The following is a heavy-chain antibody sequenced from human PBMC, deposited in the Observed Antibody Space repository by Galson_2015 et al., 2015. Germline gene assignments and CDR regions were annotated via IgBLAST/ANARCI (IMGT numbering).Heavy chain of an antibody. V-gene: IGHV4-39*07. D-gene: IGHD5-18*01. CDR3: ARDRGYSYGPVDY. CDR2: IYYSGST. Sequence: WIGSIYYSGSTYYNPSLKSRVTISVDTSKNQFSLKLSSVTAADTAVYYCARDRGYSYGPVDYWGQGTLVTVSS. J-gene: IGHJ4*02.